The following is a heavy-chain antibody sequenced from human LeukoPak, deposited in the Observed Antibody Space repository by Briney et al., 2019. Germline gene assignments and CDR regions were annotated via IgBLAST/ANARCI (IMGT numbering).Heavy chain of an antibody. CDR1: GFSLSTNGVA. D-gene: IGHD6-6*01. Sequence: SGPTLVKPTQTLTLTCTFSGFSLSTNGVAVGWIRQPPGQVLECLALIYWDDDKRYSPSLKSRLTISKDTSKNQVVLTMTNMDPVDTATYYCAHSRYSSSSLVFNYWGQGTLVTVSS. CDR3: AHSRYSSSSLVFNY. CDR2: IYWDDDK. J-gene: IGHJ4*02. V-gene: IGHV2-5*02.